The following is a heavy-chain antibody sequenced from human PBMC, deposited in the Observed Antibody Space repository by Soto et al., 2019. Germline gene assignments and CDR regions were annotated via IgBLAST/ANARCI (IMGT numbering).Heavy chain of an antibody. Sequence: QVQLQESGPGLVKPSETLSLTCTVSGGSISSYYWSWIRQPPGKGLEWIGYIYYSGSTNYNPSLKSRVTISVDTSKNQCSLKLSSVTAADTAVYYCARVGHYYDSSGYFPYYFDYWGQGTLVTVSS. CDR3: ARVGHYYDSSGYFPYYFDY. CDR2: IYYSGST. D-gene: IGHD3-22*01. CDR1: GGSISSYY. V-gene: IGHV4-59*01. J-gene: IGHJ4*02.